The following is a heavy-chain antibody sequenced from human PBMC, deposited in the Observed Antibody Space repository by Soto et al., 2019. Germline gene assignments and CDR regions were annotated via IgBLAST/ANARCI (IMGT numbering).Heavy chain of an antibody. Sequence: PSETLRLSCGASGLSVSDNYMGWVRQAPGRGLEWVSVMYAGGDTHYADSVKGRFTISRDKSENTLYLQMNSLRDEDTGVYFCVSRIPSWVFDYWGLGTLVTVSS. CDR3: VSRIPSWVFDY. CDR2: MYAGGDT. V-gene: IGHV3-53*01. CDR1: GLSVSDNY. D-gene: IGHD2-21*01. J-gene: IGHJ4*01.